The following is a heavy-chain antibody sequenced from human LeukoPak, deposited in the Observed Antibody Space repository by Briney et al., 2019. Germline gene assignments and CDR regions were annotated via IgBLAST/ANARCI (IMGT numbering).Heavy chain of an antibody. Sequence: PSETLSLTCTVSGGSISSGDYYWSWLRQPPGKGLEWIGYIYYSGSTYYNPSLKSRVTISVDTSKNQFSLKLSSVTAADTAVYYCARGSYGYSYGTGFDYRGQGTLVTVSS. D-gene: IGHD5-18*01. CDR1: GGSISSGDYY. J-gene: IGHJ4*02. CDR2: IYYSGST. CDR3: ARGSYGYSYGTGFDY. V-gene: IGHV4-30-4*08.